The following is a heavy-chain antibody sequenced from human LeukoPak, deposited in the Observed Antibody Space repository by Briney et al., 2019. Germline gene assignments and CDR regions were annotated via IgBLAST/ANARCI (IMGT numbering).Heavy chain of an antibody. V-gene: IGHV3-7*01. Sequence: GGSLRLSCAASGFTFSSYWMSWVRQAPGKGLEWVANIKQDGSEKYYVDSVKGRFTISRDNAKSSLYLQMNSLRAEDTAVYYCASIKGYYYYYMDVWGKGTTVTVSS. CDR1: GFTFSSYW. CDR2: IKQDGSEK. CDR3: ASIKGYYYYYMDV. J-gene: IGHJ6*03.